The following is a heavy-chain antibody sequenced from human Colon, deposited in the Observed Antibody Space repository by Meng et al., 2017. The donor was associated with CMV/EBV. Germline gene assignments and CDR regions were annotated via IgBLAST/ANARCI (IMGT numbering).Heavy chain of an antibody. Sequence: GSLRLSCTVSGGSISSSSYYWGWIRQPPGKGLEWIGSIYYSGSTYYNPSLKSRVTISVDTSKNQFSLKLSSVTAADTAVYYCARGDSGSWYFFDLWGQGTLVTVSS. CDR2: IYYSGST. CDR1: GGSISSSSYY. V-gene: IGHV4-39*07. D-gene: IGHD2-15*01. J-gene: IGHJ4*02. CDR3: ARGDSGSWYFFDL.